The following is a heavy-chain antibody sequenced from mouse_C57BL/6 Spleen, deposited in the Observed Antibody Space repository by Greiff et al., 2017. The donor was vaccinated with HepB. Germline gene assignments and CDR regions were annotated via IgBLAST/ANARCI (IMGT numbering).Heavy chain of an antibody. J-gene: IGHJ1*03. CDR3: ARVYGNYGYFDV. V-gene: IGHV7-1*01. D-gene: IGHD2-1*01. CDR1: GFTFSDFY. Sequence: EVHLVESGGGLVQSGRSLRLSCATSGFTFSDFYMEWVRQAPGKGLEWIAASRNKANDYTTEYSASVKGRFIVSRDTSQSILYLQMNALRAEDTAIYYCARVYGNYGYFDVWGTGTTVTVSS. CDR2: SRNKANDYTT.